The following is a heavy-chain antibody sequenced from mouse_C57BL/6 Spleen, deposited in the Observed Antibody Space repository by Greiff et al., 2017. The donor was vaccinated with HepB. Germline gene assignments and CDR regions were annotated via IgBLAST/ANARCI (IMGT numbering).Heavy chain of an antibody. Sequence: EVQGVESGGDLVKPGGSLKLSCAASGFTFSSYGMSWVRQTPDKRLEWVATISSGGSYTYYPDSVKGRFTISRDNAKNTLYLQMSSLKSEDTAMYYCARPITTVVPFYAMDYWGQGTSVTVSS. CDR2: ISSGGSYT. CDR1: GFTFSSYG. D-gene: IGHD1-1*01. J-gene: IGHJ4*01. V-gene: IGHV5-6*01. CDR3: ARPITTVVPFYAMDY.